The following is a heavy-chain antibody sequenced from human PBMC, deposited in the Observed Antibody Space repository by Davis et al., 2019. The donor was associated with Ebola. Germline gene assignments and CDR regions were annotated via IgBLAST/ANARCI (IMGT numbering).Heavy chain of an antibody. Sequence: PSETLSLTCTVSGGSISSYYWSWIRQPAGKGLEWIGRIYTSGSTNYNPSLKSRVTMSVDTSKNQFSLKLSSVTAADTAVYYCARDGGRDDFWSGYYYYGMDVWGQGTTVTVSS. J-gene: IGHJ6*02. V-gene: IGHV4-4*07. CDR3: ARDGGRDDFWSGYYYYGMDV. D-gene: IGHD3-3*01. CDR1: GGSISSYY. CDR2: IYTSGST.